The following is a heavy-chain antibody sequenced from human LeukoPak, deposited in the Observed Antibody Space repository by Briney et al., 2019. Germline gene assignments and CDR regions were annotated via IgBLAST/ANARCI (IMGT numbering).Heavy chain of an antibody. D-gene: IGHD3-3*02. CDR3: ARGHIRYYFDY. Sequence: GGSLRLSCAASGFTFGSYWMTWVRQAPGKGLEWVANIKQDGSEIYYVDSVKGRFTISRDNAKNTLYLQMNSLRAEDTAVYYCARGHIRYYFDYWGQGTLVTVSS. V-gene: IGHV3-7*01. CDR1: GFTFGSYW. CDR2: IKQDGSEI. J-gene: IGHJ4*02.